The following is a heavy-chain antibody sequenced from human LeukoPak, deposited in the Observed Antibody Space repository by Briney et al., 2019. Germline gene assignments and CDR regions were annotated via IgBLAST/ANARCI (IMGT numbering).Heavy chain of an antibody. Sequence: GGSLRLSCAASGFTFSTYAMHWVRQAPGKGLEWVAVISYDGSNKYYADSVKGRFTISRDNSKNTLYLQVDSLRAEDAAVHYCARGYYHSSGYYSPIDYWGQGTLATVSS. D-gene: IGHD3-22*01. CDR2: ISYDGSNK. V-gene: IGHV3-30-3*01. CDR1: GFTFSTYA. CDR3: ARGYYHSSGYYSPIDY. J-gene: IGHJ4*02.